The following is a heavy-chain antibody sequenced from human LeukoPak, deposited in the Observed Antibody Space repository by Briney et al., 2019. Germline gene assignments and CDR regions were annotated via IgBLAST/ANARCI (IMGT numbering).Heavy chain of an antibody. CDR1: GFTFSSYS. D-gene: IGHD3-10*01. V-gene: IGHV3-21*06. CDR3: AREAYGSGSYYSAPVDY. CDR2: ISSSSSYI. Sequence: GSLRLSCAASGFTFSSYSMNWVRQAPGKGLQWVSSISSSSSYIYYADSLKGRFTISRDNAKNSLYLQMNSLRAEDTAVYYCAREAYGSGSYYSAPVDYWGQGTLVTVSS. J-gene: IGHJ4*02.